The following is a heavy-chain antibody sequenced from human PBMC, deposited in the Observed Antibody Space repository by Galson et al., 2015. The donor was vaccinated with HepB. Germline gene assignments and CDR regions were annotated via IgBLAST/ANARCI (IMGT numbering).Heavy chain of an antibody. D-gene: IGHD3-10*01. V-gene: IGHV4-59*01. Sequence: SETLSLTCTVSGGSINSYYWSWIRQPPGKGLEYIGYIYSSGSTNYNPSLKSRVTISVDTSKNEFSLKLSSVTAADTAVYYCARELKGSGSYSYFDYWGQGTLVTVSS. CDR3: ARELKGSGSYSYFDY. CDR2: IYSSGST. CDR1: GGSINSYY. J-gene: IGHJ4*02.